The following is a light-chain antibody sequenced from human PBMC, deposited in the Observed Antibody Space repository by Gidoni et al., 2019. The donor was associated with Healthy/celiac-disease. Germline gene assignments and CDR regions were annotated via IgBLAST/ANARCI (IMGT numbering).Light chain of an antibody. CDR3: QQYNSYWT. V-gene: IGKV1-5*01. J-gene: IGKJ1*01. CDR2: DAS. CDR1: QSMSSW. Sequence: DIQMTQSPSTLSSSVGDRVTSTCRASQSMSSWLAWYQQKPGKAPKLLIYDASSLESGVPSRFSGSGSGTEFTLTISSLQPDDFATYYCQQYNSYWTFGQGTKVEIK.